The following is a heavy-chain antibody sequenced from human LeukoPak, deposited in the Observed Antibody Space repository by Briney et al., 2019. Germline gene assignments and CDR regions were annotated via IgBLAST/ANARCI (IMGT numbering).Heavy chain of an antibody. V-gene: IGHV4-31*03. CDR1: GGSISSGGYY. CDR3: ARDLCGGDCYPEDDAFDI. Sequence: SETLSLTCTVSGGSISSGGYYWSWIRQHPGKGLEWIGYVYYSGSTYYNPSLKSRVTISVDTSKNQFSLKLSSVTAADTAVYYCARDLCGGDCYPEDDAFDIWGQGTMVTVSS. CDR2: VYYSGST. D-gene: IGHD2-21*02. J-gene: IGHJ3*02.